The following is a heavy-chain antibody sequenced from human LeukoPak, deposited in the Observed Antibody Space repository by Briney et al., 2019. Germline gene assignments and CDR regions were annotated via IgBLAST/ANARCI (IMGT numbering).Heavy chain of an antibody. CDR2: IYYSGST. CDR3: ARYPGLEGAGSKGAFDY. V-gene: IGHV4-59*01. J-gene: IGHJ4*02. Sequence: PSETLSLTCSVSGDSISGYSWSWIRQPPGKGLEWIGYIYYSGSTNYNPSLKSRVTISVDMSKNQFSLKLRSVTAADTAVYYCARYPGLEGAGSKGAFDYWGQGTLVTVSS. D-gene: IGHD3-10*01. CDR1: GDSISGYS.